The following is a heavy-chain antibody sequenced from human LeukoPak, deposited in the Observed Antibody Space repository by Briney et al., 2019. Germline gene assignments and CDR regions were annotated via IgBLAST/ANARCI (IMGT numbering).Heavy chain of an antibody. Sequence: SETLSLTCTVSGGSLSSYYWSWIRQPAGKGLEWIGRTHATGDTNYNPSLKSRVTMSADTSRSQFSLRLSSVTAADTAVYYCARAGARYFDFWGRGTLVTVSS. CDR1: GGSLSSYY. CDR2: THATGDT. CDR3: ARAGARYFDF. J-gene: IGHJ4*02. V-gene: IGHV4-4*07. D-gene: IGHD1-14*01.